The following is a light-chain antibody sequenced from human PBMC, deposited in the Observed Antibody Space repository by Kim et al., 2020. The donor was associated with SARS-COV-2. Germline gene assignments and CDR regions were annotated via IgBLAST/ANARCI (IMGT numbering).Light chain of an antibody. CDR3: QTWGTGIWV. V-gene: IGLV4-69*01. J-gene: IGLJ3*02. Sequence: QLVLTQSPSASASLGASVKLTCTLSSGHSSYAIAWHQQQPEKGPRYLMKLNSDGSHSKGDGIPDRFSGSSSGAERYLTISSHQSEDEADYYCQTWGTGIWVFGGGTQLTVL. CDR1: SGHSSYA. CDR2: LNSDGSH.